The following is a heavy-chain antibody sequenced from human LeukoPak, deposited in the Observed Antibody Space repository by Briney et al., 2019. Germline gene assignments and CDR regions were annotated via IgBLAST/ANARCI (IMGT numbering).Heavy chain of an antibody. CDR1: GFTLGDYA. Sequence: GGSLRLSCTASGFTLGDYAMSWVRQAPGKGLEWVGFIRSKAYGGTTEYAASVKGRFTISRDDSKSIAYLQMNSLKTEDTAVYYCTRRVGITMVRGVIRYFDYWGQGTLVTVSS. D-gene: IGHD3-10*01. J-gene: IGHJ4*02. CDR3: TRRVGITMVRGVIRYFDY. V-gene: IGHV3-49*04. CDR2: IRSKAYGGTT.